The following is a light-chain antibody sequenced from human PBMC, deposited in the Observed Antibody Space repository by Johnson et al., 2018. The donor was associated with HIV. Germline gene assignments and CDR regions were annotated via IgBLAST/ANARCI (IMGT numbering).Light chain of an antibody. J-gene: IGLJ1*01. Sequence: QSVLTQPPSVSAAPGQKVTISCSGSSSNIGNNYVSWYQQVPGTAPKVLIYDNNKRPSGITDRFSGSKSGTSATLGITGLQTEDEADYYCGAWDSTLNAYVFGTG. CDR2: DNN. CDR3: GAWDSTLNAYV. CDR1: SSNIGNNY. V-gene: IGLV1-51*01.